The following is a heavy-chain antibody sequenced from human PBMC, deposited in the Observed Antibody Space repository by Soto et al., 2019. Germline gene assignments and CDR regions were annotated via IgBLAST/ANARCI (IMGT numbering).Heavy chain of an antibody. CDR1: GGSFSGYY. J-gene: IGHJ4*02. Sequence: SETLSLTCAVYGGSFSGYYWSWIRQPPGKGLEWIGEINHSGSTNYNPSLKSRVTISVDTSKNQFSLKLSSVTAADTAVYYCASAAAGIFPDDYWGQGTLVTVSS. D-gene: IGHD6-13*01. V-gene: IGHV4-34*01. CDR3: ASAAAGIFPDDY. CDR2: INHSGST.